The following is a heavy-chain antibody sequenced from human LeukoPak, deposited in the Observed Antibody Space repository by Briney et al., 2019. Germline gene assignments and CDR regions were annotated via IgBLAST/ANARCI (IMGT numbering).Heavy chain of an antibody. J-gene: IGHJ6*03. CDR2: INHSGST. V-gene: IGHV4-34*01. Sequence: SETLSLTCAVYGGSFSGYYWSWIRQPPGKGQEWIGEINHSGSTNYNPSLKSRVTISVDTSKNQFSLKLSSVTAADTAVYYCARDQYYDFWSGYSDYYYYYMDVWGKGTTVTVSS. CDR1: GGSFSGYY. CDR3: ARDQYYDFWSGYSDYYYYYMDV. D-gene: IGHD3-3*01.